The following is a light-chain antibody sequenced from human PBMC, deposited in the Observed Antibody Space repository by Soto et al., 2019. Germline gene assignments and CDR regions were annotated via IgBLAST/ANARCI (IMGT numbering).Light chain of an antibody. V-gene: IGKV1-39*01. Sequence: DIQMTQSPSSLSASVGDRVTITCRASQSISSYLNWYQQKPGKAPKLLIYAATNLADGVPSRFGGSGSGTDFTLSVSSLQPEDFATYYCQQSYSLPVWTFGQGTKVDIK. CDR1: QSISSY. CDR2: AAT. CDR3: QQSYSLPVWT. J-gene: IGKJ1*01.